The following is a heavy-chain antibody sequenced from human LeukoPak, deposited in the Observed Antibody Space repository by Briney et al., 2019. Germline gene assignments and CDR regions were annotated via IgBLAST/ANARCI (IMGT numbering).Heavy chain of an antibody. J-gene: IGHJ4*02. CDR3: ASGYCSSTSCSEFDY. Sequence: ASVKVSCKASGYTFTSYGISWVRQAPGQGLEWMGWISAYNGNTNYAQKLQGRVTMTTDTSTSTAYMELRSLRSDDTDVYYCASGYCSSTSCSEFDYWGQGTLVTVAS. V-gene: IGHV1-18*01. CDR1: GYTFTSYG. CDR2: ISAYNGNT. D-gene: IGHD2-2*03.